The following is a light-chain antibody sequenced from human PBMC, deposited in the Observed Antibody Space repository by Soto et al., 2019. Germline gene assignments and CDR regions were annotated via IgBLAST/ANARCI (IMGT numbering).Light chain of an antibody. CDR2: GAS. CDR3: QHYGNSPT. CDR1: QRVSSGY. Sequence: EIVLTQSPGTLSLSPGDGATLSCRASQRVSSGYLAWYQQKPGQAPRLLIYGASRRATGIPDRFSGSGSRTDFTLSISRLEPEDFAVYWCQHYGNSPTVGQGTKVDIK. V-gene: IGKV3-20*01. J-gene: IGKJ1*01.